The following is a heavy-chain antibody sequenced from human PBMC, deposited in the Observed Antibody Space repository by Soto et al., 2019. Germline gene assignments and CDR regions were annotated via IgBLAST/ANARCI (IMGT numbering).Heavy chain of an antibody. CDR1: GYTFTGYY. J-gene: IGHJ5*02. CDR3: AREAAYDSSGKKGWFDP. D-gene: IGHD3-22*01. Sequence: ASVKVSCKASGYTFTGYYMHWVRQAPGQGLEWMGWINPNSGGTNYAQKFQGWVTMTRDTSISTAYMELSRLRSDDTAVYYCAREAAYDSSGKKGWFDPWGQGTLVTVSS. CDR2: INPNSGGT. V-gene: IGHV1-2*04.